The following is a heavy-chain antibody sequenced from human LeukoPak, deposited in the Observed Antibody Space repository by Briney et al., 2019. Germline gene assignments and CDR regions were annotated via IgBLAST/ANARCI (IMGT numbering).Heavy chain of an antibody. D-gene: IGHD4-17*01. Sequence: GGSLRLSCAASGFTVSSNYMSWVRQAPGKGLEWVSVIYSGGSTYYADSVKGRFTISRDNSKNTLYLQMNSLRAEDTAAYYCARDNDYGDYYYGMDVWGQGTTVTVSS. J-gene: IGHJ6*02. V-gene: IGHV3-66*02. CDR2: IYSGGST. CDR3: ARDNDYGDYYYGMDV. CDR1: GFTVSSNY.